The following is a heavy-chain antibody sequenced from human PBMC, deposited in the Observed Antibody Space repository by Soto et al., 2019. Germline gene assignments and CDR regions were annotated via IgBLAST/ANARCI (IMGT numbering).Heavy chain of an antibody. D-gene: IGHD5-18*01. V-gene: IGHV4-34*01. CDR1: GGSFSGYY. CDR2: INHSGST. CDR3: ARNRYSYGYYFDY. J-gene: IGHJ4*02. Sequence: SETLSLTCAVYGGSFSGYYWSWIRQPPGKGLEWIGEINHSGSTNYNPSLKSRVTISVDTSKNQFSLKLSSVTAADTAVYYCARNRYSYGYYFDYWRQGTLVTVSS.